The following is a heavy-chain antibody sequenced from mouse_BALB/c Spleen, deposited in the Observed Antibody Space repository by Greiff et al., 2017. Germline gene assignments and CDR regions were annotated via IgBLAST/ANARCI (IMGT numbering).Heavy chain of an antibody. CDR2: INPSTGYT. D-gene: IGHD2-1*01. CDR3: ARRGDIYGKGAWFAY. CDR1: GYTFTSYW. J-gene: IGHJ3*01. Sequence: QVQLKESGAELAKPGASVKMSCKASGYTFTSYWMHWVKQRPGQGLEWIGYINPSTGYTEYNQKFKDKATLTADKSSSTAYMQLSSLTSEDSAVYYCARRGDIYGKGAWFAYWGQGTLVTVSA. V-gene: IGHV1-7*01.